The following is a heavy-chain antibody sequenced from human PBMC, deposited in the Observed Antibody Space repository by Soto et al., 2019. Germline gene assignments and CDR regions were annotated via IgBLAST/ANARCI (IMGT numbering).Heavy chain of an antibody. CDR1: GFTFDDYA. Sequence: GGSLRLSCAASGFTFDDYAMHWVRQAPGKGLEWVSGISWNSGSIGYADSVKGRFTISRDNAKNSLYLQMNSLRAEDTALYYCAKDIAAAGLNHDAFDIWGQGTMVTVSS. J-gene: IGHJ3*02. CDR3: AKDIAAAGLNHDAFDI. V-gene: IGHV3-9*01. D-gene: IGHD6-13*01. CDR2: ISWNSGSI.